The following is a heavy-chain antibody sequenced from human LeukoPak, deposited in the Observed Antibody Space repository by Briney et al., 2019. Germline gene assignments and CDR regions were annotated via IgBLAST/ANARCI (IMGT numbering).Heavy chain of an antibody. CDR3: ASVEATGASFFDY. Sequence: VASVKVSCKASGYTFTSYGISWVRQAPGQGLEWMGWISAYNGNTNYAQKLRGRVTLTTDTSTSTAYMELRSLRSDDTAVYYCASVEATGASFFDYWGQGTLVTVSS. J-gene: IGHJ4*02. V-gene: IGHV1-18*01. D-gene: IGHD1-26*01. CDR2: ISAYNGNT. CDR1: GYTFTSYG.